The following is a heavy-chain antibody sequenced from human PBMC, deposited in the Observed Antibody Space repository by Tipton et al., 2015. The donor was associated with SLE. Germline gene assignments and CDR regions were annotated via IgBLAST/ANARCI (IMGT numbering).Heavy chain of an antibody. CDR2: VNWSGGLT. D-gene: IGHD4-17*01. Sequence: SLRLSCAASGFTFEDYGMSWVRQGPGKGLEWVCGVNWSGGLTVYADSVRGRFTISRDNAKNSLHLQMDILRADDTAVYYCATTVTTWGAFDIWGQGTMVTVSS. CDR3: ATTVTTWGAFDI. J-gene: IGHJ3*02. V-gene: IGHV3-20*04. CDR1: GFTFEDYG.